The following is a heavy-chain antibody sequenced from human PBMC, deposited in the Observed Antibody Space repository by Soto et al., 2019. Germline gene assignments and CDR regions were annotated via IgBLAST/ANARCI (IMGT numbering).Heavy chain of an antibody. V-gene: IGHV3-23*01. CDR2: ISGGGDTT. CDR3: AKGRGGSGSLTPRVDF. CDR1: GFTFSSYA. D-gene: IGHD3-10*01. Sequence: GGSLRLSCAASGFTFSSYAMSWVRQAPGKGLEWVSAISGGGDTTSYADSVKGRFTVSRDGSKNTLYLQMSSLRAEDTALYYCAKGRGGSGSLTPRVDFWGQGTLVTVSS. J-gene: IGHJ4*02.